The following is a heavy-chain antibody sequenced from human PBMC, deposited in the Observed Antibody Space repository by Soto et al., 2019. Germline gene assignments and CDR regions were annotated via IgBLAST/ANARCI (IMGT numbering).Heavy chain of an antibody. CDR1: GFTFRDFA. CDR2: ISASARSI. J-gene: IGHJ4*02. Sequence: LSCAASGFTFRDFAMSWARQAPGKGLEWVSVISASARSINYADSVKGRFTISRDDSKNTLYLQMNSLTVDDTAVYYCAKGQAADLGFHWGQGPVVTVSS. V-gene: IGHV3-23*01. D-gene: IGHD6-25*01. CDR3: AKGQAADLGFH.